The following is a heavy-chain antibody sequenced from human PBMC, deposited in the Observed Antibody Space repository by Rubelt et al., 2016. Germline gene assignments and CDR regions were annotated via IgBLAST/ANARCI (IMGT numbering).Heavy chain of an antibody. V-gene: IGHV4-34*01. Sequence: QVQLQQWGAGLLKPSETLSLTCAVYGGSFSVYYWSWIRQPPGKGLEWIGEINHSGSTNYNPSLKMRVTISVDTSKNQFSLKLGSVTAADTAVYYCARTCGSDHYYYYYGMDVWGQGTTVTVSS. D-gene: IGHD2-21*01. J-gene: IGHJ6*02. CDR2: INHSGST. CDR1: GGSFSVYY. CDR3: ARTCGSDHYYYYYGMDV.